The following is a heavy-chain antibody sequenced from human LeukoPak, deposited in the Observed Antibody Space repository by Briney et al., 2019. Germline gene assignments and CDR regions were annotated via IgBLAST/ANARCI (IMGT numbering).Heavy chain of an antibody. CDR3: ARDHPDSSGLL. Sequence: GGSLRLSCAASGFLVRSNYMSWVRQAPGKGLEWVSVFYSGGRTSYADSVKGRFTISGDNSKNTIYLQMNSLRAEDTAVYYCARDHPDSSGLLWGQGTLVTVSS. J-gene: IGHJ4*02. CDR1: GFLVRSNY. D-gene: IGHD3-22*01. V-gene: IGHV3-66*01. CDR2: FYSGGRT.